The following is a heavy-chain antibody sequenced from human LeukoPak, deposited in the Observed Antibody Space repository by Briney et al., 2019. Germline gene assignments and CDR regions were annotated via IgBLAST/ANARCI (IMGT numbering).Heavy chain of an antibody. Sequence: ETLSLTCAVYGGSFSGYYWSWVRQAPGKGLEWVSGINWNGGSTGYADSVKGRFTISRDNAKNSLYLQMNSLRAEDTALYYCARVNMVRGPYYFDYWGQGTLVTVSS. CDR2: INWNGGST. D-gene: IGHD3-10*01. J-gene: IGHJ4*02. CDR1: GGSFSGYY. CDR3: ARVNMVRGPYYFDY. V-gene: IGHV3-20*04.